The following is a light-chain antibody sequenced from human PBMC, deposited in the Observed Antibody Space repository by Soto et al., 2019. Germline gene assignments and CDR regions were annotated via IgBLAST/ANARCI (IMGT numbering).Light chain of an antibody. CDR3: QQYNNWPGIT. Sequence: EIVMTQSPATLSVSPGERATFSCRASQSVNTHLAWYQQKPGQAPRLLIYGASTRATGIPARFSGSGSGTEFTLTIYSLQSEDFAVYYCQQYNNWPGITFGVGTKVEIK. V-gene: IGKV3-15*01. CDR1: QSVNTH. CDR2: GAS. J-gene: IGKJ4*01.